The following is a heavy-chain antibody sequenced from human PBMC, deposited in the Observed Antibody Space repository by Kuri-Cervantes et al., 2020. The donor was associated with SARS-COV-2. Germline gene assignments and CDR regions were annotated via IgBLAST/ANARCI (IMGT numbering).Heavy chain of an antibody. CDR2: IYPGDSDT. V-gene: IGHV5-51*01. CDR3: ARPSAVATTWNAAFDI. J-gene: IGHJ3*02. D-gene: IGHD5-12*01. Sequence: GESLKIYCKGSGYKFSNYWIGWVRQKPGKGLEWMGIIYPGDSDTRYSPSFQGQVTISVDKSISTAYLQWSSLKASDTAMYCCARPSAVATTWNAAFDIWGQGTMVTVSS. CDR1: GYKFSNYW.